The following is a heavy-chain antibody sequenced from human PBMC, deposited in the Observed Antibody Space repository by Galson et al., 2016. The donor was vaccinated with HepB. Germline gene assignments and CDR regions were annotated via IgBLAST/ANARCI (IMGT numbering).Heavy chain of an antibody. CDR1: GGSISSDC. V-gene: IGHV4-59*08. CDR3: ATGYYLPHY. Sequence: SETLSLTCTVSGGSISSDCWGWIRQPPGKGLEWIGHIYYDGGNTYYNPSLKSRITVSVDTSKNQFSLNLRSVTAADTAMYFCATGYYLPHYWGPGTLVTVSS. J-gene: IGHJ4*02. D-gene: IGHD2/OR15-2a*01. CDR2: IYYDGGNT.